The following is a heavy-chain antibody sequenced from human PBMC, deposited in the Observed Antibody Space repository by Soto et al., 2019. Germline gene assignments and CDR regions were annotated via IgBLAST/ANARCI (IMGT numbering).Heavy chain of an antibody. CDR2: VYYSGST. Sequence: QLQLQESGPGLVKPSETLSLTCTVSGGSIGTRNYYWGWIRQPPGKGLEWIGSVYYSGSTYYNPSLKSRVTISTDTSKNQFSLKLSSVTAADTATYYCARHFSSGWDLFDYWGQGTLVTVSS. CDR1: GGSIGTRNYY. D-gene: IGHD6-19*01. CDR3: ARHFSSGWDLFDY. J-gene: IGHJ4*02. V-gene: IGHV4-39*01.